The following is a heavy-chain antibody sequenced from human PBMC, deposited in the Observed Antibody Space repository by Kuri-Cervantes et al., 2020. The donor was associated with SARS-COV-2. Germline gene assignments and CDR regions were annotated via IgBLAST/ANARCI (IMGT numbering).Heavy chain of an antibody. V-gene: IGHV3-23*01. CDR1: GFTFSSYA. CDR3: AKRYDTSGDYWHYFDY. CDR2: ISGSGGST. D-gene: IGHD3-22*01. Sequence: GGSLRLSCAASGFTFSSYAMSWVRQAPGKGLEWVSAISGSGGSTYYADSVKGRFTISRDNSKNTLYLQMNSLRAEDTAVYYCAKRYDTSGDYWHYFDYWGQGTLVTVSS. J-gene: IGHJ4*02.